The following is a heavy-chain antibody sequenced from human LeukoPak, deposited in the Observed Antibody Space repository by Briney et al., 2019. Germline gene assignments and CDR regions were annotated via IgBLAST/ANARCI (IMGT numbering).Heavy chain of an antibody. CDR3: VKELWAGNYSFDY. D-gene: IGHD1-14*01. CDR1: GFTFSSYA. Sequence: GGSLRLSCSASGFTFSSYAMHWVRQAPGKGLKYVSAISANGDSTYYADSVKGRFTISRDNSKNTLYLQVSSLRPEDTAGYYFVKELWAGNYSFDYWAREPWSPSPQ. V-gene: IGHV3-64D*06. J-gene: IGHJ4*02. CDR2: ISANGDST.